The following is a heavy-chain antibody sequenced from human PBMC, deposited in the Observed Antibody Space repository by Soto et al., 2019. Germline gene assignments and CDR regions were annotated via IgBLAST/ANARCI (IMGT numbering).Heavy chain of an antibody. D-gene: IGHD3-16*01. J-gene: IGHJ4*02. CDR1: GITFGAYA. Sequence: PGGSLRLSCAVSGITFGAYAMNWVRQAPGKGLGGGGFIRGNPSSGTTEYAASVKGRFTISRDDSKNIAYLHMNSLKTEDTAVYYCTPWRGLSTLGEDFWGRGTLVTVSS. CDR2: IRGNPSSGTT. V-gene: IGHV3-49*04. CDR3: TPWRGLSTLGEDF.